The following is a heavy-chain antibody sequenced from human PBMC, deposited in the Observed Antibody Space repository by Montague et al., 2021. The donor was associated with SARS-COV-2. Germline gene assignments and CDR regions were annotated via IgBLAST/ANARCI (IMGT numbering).Heavy chain of an antibody. D-gene: IGHD1-26*01. CDR2: LHYSGST. J-gene: IGHJ5*02. V-gene: IGHV4-59*12. Sequence: SETLSLTCIVSGASIHSYYWSWIRQPAEKGLEWIGHLHYSGSTNYNPSLKTRVTMSVDTSKNQFSLKLTSVTAADTAVYYCARARRVGEAWFDPWGQGTPVTVSS. CDR3: ARARRVGEAWFDP. CDR1: GASIHSYY.